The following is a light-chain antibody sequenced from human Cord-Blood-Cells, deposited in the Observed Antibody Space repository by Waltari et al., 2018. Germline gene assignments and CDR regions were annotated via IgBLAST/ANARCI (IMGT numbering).Light chain of an antibody. CDR1: QSISSW. CDR2: DAS. CDR3: QQYNSYSYT. Sequence: DIQMTQPPSTLSASVGDRVTITCRASQSISSWLAWYQQKPGNAPKLLIYDASSLESGVPSRFSGSGSGTEITLTISSLQPDDFATYYCQQYNSYSYTFGQGTKLEIK. J-gene: IGKJ2*01. V-gene: IGKV1-5*01.